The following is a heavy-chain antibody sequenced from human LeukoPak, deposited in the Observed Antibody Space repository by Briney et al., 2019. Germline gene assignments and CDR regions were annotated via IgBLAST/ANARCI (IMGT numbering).Heavy chain of an antibody. CDR2: INHSGST. CDR3: ARLKTYCSSTSCSPPRYYYYMDV. J-gene: IGHJ6*03. CDR1: GGSFSGYY. Sequence: SETLSLTCAVYGGSFSGYYWSWIRQPPGKGLEWIGEINHSGSTNYNPSLKSRVTISVGTSKNQFSLKLSSVTAADTAVYYCARLKTYCSSTSCSPPRYYYYMDVWGKGTTVTVSS. V-gene: IGHV4-34*01. D-gene: IGHD2-2*01.